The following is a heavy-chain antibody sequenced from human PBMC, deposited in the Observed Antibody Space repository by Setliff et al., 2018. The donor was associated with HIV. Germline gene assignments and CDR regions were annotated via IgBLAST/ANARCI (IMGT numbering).Heavy chain of an antibody. CDR1: GGSISSGSYY. V-gene: IGHV4-61*10. J-gene: IGHJ5*01. CDR3: ARGGYSSKWNSWFDP. CDR2: IYFTGIT. D-gene: IGHD2-2*01. Sequence: PSETLSLTCTVSGGSISSGSYYWSWIRQPAGKGLEWIGHIYFTGITNYNPSLQSRVTISIDTTKKQLFLRVRSVTAADTAVYYCARGGYSSKWNSWFDPWGQRTLVTVSS.